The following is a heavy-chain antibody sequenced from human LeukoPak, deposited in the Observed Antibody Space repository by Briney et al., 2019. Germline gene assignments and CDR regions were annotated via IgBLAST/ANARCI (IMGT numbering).Heavy chain of an antibody. D-gene: IGHD2-15*01. CDR3: VRDNPRCCGVVPANIDDY. V-gene: IGHV3-48*04. CDR1: GFTFRRDS. CDR2: ISHHSAII. J-gene: IGHJ4*02. Sequence: GGSLRLSCAASGFTFRRDSMNWVRQAPGKGLEWISYISHHSAIIYYADSVRGRFTMSRDNAKNSLYLQMHSLRAEDTAVYYCVRDNPRCCGVVPANIDDYWGQGTLVTVSS.